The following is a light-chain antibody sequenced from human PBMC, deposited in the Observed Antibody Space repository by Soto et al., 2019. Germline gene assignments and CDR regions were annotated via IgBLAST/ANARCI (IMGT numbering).Light chain of an antibody. CDR2: DAS. Sequence: EIVLTQSPGTLSLSPGERTTLSCWASHIVTTHLAWFQQRPGQTPRLLIYDASTRAPGIPARFSGRGSGADFTLTISSLEPEDFAVYYCQQRSDSITFGQGTRLEIK. J-gene: IGKJ5*01. CDR1: HIVTTH. V-gene: IGKV3-11*01. CDR3: QQRSDSIT.